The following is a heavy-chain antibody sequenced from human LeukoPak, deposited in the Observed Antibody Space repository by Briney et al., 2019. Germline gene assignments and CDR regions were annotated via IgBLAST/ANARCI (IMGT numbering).Heavy chain of an antibody. D-gene: IGHD1-1*01. J-gene: IGHJ6*03. V-gene: IGHV4-34*01. CDR2: INHSGST. CDR1: GVASSGNY. Sequence: SETLSLTCGVYGVASSGNYWSWIRQSPGRGLEWIGEINHSGSTKYNPSLKSRVIISIDTSKNQFSLKLSSVTAADTADYYCARLLPRTGTTAYYFHNDMDVWGKGTTVTISS. CDR3: ARLLPRTGTTAYYFHNDMDV.